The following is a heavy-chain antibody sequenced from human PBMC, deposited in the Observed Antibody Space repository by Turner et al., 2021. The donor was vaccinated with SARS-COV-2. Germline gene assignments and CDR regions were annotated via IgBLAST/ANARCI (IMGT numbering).Heavy chain of an antibody. J-gene: IGHJ1*01. V-gene: IGHV3-23*01. CDR1: GFTFNNRA. CDR3: ARVGYCSTTSCYTYTSEYFQH. Sequence: EEQLLESGGGLVQPGGSLRLSCSASGFTFNNRAMTWVRQSPGKGLEWVSAISGSGGKTYYADSVKGRFTISRDNSKSKLYLQINSLRVEDTAVYYCARVGYCSTTSCYTYTSEYFQHWGQGTLVSVSS. CDR2: ISGSGGKT. D-gene: IGHD2-2*02.